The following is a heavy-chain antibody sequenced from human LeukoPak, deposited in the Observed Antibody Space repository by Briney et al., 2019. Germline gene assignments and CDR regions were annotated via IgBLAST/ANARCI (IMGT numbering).Heavy chain of an antibody. CDR1: GYTFTSYA. V-gene: IGHV7-4-1*02. CDR2: INTNTGNP. J-gene: IGHJ6*02. D-gene: IGHD2-2*01. Sequence: ASVKVSCKASGYTFTSYAMNWVRQAPGQGLEWMGWINTNTGNPTYAQGFTGQFVFSLDTSVSTAYLQISSLKAEDTAVYYCAIPLSPYCSSTSCSYGMDVWGQGTTVTVSS. CDR3: AIPLSPYCSSTSCSYGMDV.